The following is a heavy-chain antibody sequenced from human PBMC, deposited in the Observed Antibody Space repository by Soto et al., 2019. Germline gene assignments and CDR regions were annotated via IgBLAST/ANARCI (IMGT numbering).Heavy chain of an antibody. D-gene: IGHD2-2*01. J-gene: IGHJ6*02. CDR3: ARDEGHCSSTSCYDYYYNGMDV. CDR1: GFTFSSYG. V-gene: IGHV3-33*01. CDR2: IWYDGSNK. Sequence: GGSLRLSCAASGFTFSSYGMHWVRQAPGKGLEWVAVIWYDGSNKYYADSVKGRFTISRDNSKNTLYLQMNSLRAEDTAVYYCARDEGHCSSTSCYDYYYNGMDVWGQGTTVTVSS.